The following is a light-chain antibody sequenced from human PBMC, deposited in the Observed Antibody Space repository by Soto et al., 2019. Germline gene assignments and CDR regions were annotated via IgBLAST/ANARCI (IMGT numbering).Light chain of an antibody. Sequence: DIVMTQTPLSSPVTVGQPASISCRSSQSLEHTDGNTYLSWLQQRPGQPPRLLMYKICNRFSGVPDRVSGSGAGTDLTLKICSVEAEDVGVYYFMQVTHFPCTFGPGTKLEIK. CDR2: KIC. CDR3: MQVTHFPCT. V-gene: IGKV2-24*01. CDR1: QSLEHTDGNTY. J-gene: IGKJ2*02.